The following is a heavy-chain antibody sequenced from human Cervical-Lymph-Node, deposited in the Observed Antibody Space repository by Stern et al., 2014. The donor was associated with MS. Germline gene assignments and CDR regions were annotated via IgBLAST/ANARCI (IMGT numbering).Heavy chain of an antibody. CDR2: IYYSGST. D-gene: IGHD2-2*01. Sequence: QLQLQESGPGLVKPSQTLSLTCTVSGGSISSGDYYWSWIRQPPGKGLEWIGYIYYSGSTYYNPSLKSRVTISVDSSKNQFPLKLSPVTAADTAVYYCASANCSSTSCPNWFDPWGQGTLVTVSS. CDR3: ASANCSSTSCPNWFDP. CDR1: GGSISSGDYY. J-gene: IGHJ5*02. V-gene: IGHV4-30-4*01.